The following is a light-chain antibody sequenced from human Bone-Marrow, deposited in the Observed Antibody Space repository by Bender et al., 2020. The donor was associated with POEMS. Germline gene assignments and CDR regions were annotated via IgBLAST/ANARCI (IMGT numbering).Light chain of an antibody. Sequence: QSVLTQPPSASGTPGQRVTISCSGGSSNIGAHAVNWYQHLPGTAPKLLIYSSHRRPSEVPDRFSGSRSGTSASLAISGLQADDEADYYCNSYAGGNKLFGGGTKLTVL. CDR2: SSH. J-gene: IGLJ2*01. CDR1: SSNIGAHA. CDR3: NSYAGGNKL. V-gene: IGLV1-44*01.